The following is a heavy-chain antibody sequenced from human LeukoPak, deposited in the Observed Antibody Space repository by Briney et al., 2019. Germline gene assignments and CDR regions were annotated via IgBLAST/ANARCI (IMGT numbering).Heavy chain of an antibody. CDR3: ARVVVTDTVYYYYYMDV. V-gene: IGHV3-20*04. D-gene: IGHD2-21*02. CDR1: GFTFDDYG. CDR2: INWNGGST. J-gene: IGHJ6*03. Sequence: GGSLRLSCAASGFTFDDYGMSWVRQAPGKGLEWVSGINWNGGSTGYADSVKGRFTISRDKAKNSLYLQMNSLRAEDTALYYCARVVVTDTVYYYYYMDVWGKGTTVTISS.